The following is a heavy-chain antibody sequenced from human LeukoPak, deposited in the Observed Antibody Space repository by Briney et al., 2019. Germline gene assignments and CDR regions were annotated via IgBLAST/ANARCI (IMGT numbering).Heavy chain of an antibody. V-gene: IGHV3-53*01. CDR3: AREHYNLLTGRGGYFDY. J-gene: IGHJ4*02. CDR2: IYSDGTT. D-gene: IGHD3-9*01. CDR1: GFTVRSNY. Sequence: GGSLRLSCAVSGFTVRSNYMNWVRQAPGKGLEWVSVIYSDGTTYYADSVKGRFTISRDNSKNTLYLQMDSLRAEDTAGYYCAREHYNLLTGRGGYFDYWGQGTLVSVSS.